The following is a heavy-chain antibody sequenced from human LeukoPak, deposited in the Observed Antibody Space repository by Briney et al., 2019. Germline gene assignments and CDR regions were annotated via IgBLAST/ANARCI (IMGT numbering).Heavy chain of an antibody. V-gene: IGHV4-28*01. CDR2: IYHSGTT. CDR3: ARKENVYYYFDY. J-gene: IGHJ4*02. Sequence: SDTLSLTCAVSGYSITSSSWWGWIRQPPGKGLEWVGYIYHSGTTYYNPSLQSRVTMSVDTSKNQFSLKLSSVTAVDTAVYYCARKENVYYYFDYWGQGTLVTVSS. D-gene: IGHD3-10*01. CDR1: GYSITSSSW.